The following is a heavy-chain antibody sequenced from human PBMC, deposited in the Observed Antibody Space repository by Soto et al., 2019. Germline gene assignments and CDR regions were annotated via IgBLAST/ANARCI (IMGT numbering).Heavy chain of an antibody. CDR2: IYDSGST. D-gene: IGHD3-10*01. CDR3: ARRRGTGLDY. V-gene: IGHV4-39*01. CDR1: GGSIRSNTYY. Sequence: PSETLSLTCTVSGGSIRSNTYYWGWIRQPPGKGLEWIGSIYDSGSTFYSPSLKSRVSIAIDTSKNQFFLRLNSVTAAETAVYYCARRRGTGLDYWGQGTLVTVSS. J-gene: IGHJ4*02.